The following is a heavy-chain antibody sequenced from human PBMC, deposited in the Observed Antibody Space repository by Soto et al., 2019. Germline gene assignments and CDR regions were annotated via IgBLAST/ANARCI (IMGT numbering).Heavy chain of an antibody. V-gene: IGHV4-30-2*01. CDR2: IYHSGST. D-gene: IGHD2-15*01. Sequence: PSETLSLTCAVSGGSISSGGYSWSWIRQPPGKGLEWIGYIYHSGSTYYNPSLKSRVTISVDTSNNQFSLRVSSVTAADTAVYYCARDSGGPFNWFDPWGQGTLVTVSS. J-gene: IGHJ5*02. CDR3: ARDSGGPFNWFDP. CDR1: GGSISSGGYS.